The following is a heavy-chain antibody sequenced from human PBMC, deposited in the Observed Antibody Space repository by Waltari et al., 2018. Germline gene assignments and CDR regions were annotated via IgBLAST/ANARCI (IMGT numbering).Heavy chain of an antibody. CDR2: IGSSSNFI. Sequence: EEQLVESGGGLAKPGGSLRLSCAASGFTLSSYTMIGARQTPGKGLEWVSSIGSSSNFIYNADSVKGRFTIARDNARNSLFLQMNSLRAEDTAVYYCARDRIFGVLKQHWFSDLWGRGTLVTVSS. CDR3: ARDRIFGVLKQHWFSDL. V-gene: IGHV3-21*01. J-gene: IGHJ2*01. CDR1: GFTLSSYT. D-gene: IGHD3-3*02.